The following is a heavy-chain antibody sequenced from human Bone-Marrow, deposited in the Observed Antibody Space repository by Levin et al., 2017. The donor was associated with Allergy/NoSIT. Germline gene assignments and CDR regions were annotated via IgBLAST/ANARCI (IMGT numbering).Heavy chain of an antibody. Sequence: ASVKVSCKASGYTFTSYYIHWVRQAPGQGLEWMGIINPSGGTTMYAQKFQGRVTMTADTSTSTVYMELSSLRSEDTAVYYCARDYDYGGGWFDPWGQGTLVTVSS. CDR3: ARDYDYGGGWFDP. V-gene: IGHV1-46*01. D-gene: IGHD3-3*01. CDR2: INPSGGTT. J-gene: IGHJ5*02. CDR1: GYTFTSYY.